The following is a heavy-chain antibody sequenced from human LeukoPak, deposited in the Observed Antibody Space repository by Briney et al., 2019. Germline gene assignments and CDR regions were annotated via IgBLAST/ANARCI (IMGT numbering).Heavy chain of an antibody. CDR1: GFTFRNYG. V-gene: IGHV3-33*06. Sequence: PGGSLRLSCVASGFTFRNYGMHWVRQAPGKGLEWVAVIWYDGSNKYYADSVKGRFTISRDNSKNTLYLQMNSLRAEDTAVYYCAKGKVVPADYWGQGTLVTVSS. D-gene: IGHD2-2*01. CDR2: IWYDGSNK. J-gene: IGHJ4*02. CDR3: AKGKVVPADY.